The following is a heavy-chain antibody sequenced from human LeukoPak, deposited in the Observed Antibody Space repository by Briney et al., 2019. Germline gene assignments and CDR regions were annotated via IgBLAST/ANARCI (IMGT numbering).Heavy chain of an antibody. CDR3: ARDWPGISLHFDL. V-gene: IGHV1-2*02. CDR2: INPNTGDT. CDR1: GYTFTGYY. J-gene: IGHJ2*01. D-gene: IGHD2-15*01. Sequence: GASVKVSCKTSGYTFTGYYTHWVRQAPGQGLEWMGWINPNTGDTNFAQKFQGRVAMTRDTSLSTAYMDLSRLTSDDTAVYYCARDWPGISLHFDLWGRGTLITVSS.